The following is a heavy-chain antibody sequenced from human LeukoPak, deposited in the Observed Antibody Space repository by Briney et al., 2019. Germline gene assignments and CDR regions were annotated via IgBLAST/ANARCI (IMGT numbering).Heavy chain of an antibody. D-gene: IGHD3-22*01. CDR3: AREPQVQGYYYDSSPPFDAFDI. J-gene: IGHJ3*02. CDR1: GGSFSGYY. CDR2: INHSGST. Sequence: KPSETLSLTCAVYGGSFSGYYWSWIRQPPGKGLEWIGEINHSGSTNYNPSLKSRVTISVDTSKNQFSLKLSSVTAADTAVYHCAREPQVQGYYYDSSPPFDAFDIWGQGTMVTVSS. V-gene: IGHV4-34*01.